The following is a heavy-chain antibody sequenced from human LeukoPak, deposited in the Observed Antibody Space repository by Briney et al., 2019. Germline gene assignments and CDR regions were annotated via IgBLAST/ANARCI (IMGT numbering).Heavy chain of an antibody. Sequence: PSETLSLTCTVSGYSISSGYYWGWIRQPPGKGLEWIGSIYHSGSTYYNPSPKSRVTISVDTSKNQFSLKLSSVTAADTAVYYCARRVKVRGGPCWFDPWGQGTLVTVSS. D-gene: IGHD3-10*01. V-gene: IGHV4-38-2*02. J-gene: IGHJ5*02. CDR1: GYSISSGYY. CDR3: ARRVKVRGGPCWFDP. CDR2: IYHSGST.